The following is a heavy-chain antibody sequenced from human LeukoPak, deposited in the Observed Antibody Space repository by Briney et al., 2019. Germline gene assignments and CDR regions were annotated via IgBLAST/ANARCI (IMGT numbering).Heavy chain of an antibody. CDR3: ARDQQLRFDP. CDR1: EFTLSNYW. Sequence: QAGGSLRLSCAASEFTLSNYWMHWVRQAPGKGLVWVSHINNDGSNTNYADSVKGRFTISRDNAKNTLYLQMNSLRAEDTAVYYCARDQQLRFDPWGQGTLVIVSS. V-gene: IGHV3-74*01. J-gene: IGHJ5*02. CDR2: INNDGSNT. D-gene: IGHD4-11*01.